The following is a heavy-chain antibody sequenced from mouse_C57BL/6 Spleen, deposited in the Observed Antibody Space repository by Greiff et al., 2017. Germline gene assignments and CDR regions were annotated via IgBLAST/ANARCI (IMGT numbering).Heavy chain of an antibody. CDR3: ALSDAMDY. V-gene: IGHV1-52*01. D-gene: IGHD6-2*01. J-gene: IGHJ4*01. CDR1: GYTFTSYW. CDR2: IDPSDSET. Sequence: QVQLQQPGAELVRPGSSVKLSCKASGYTFTSYWMHWVKQRPIQGLEWIGNIDPSDSETPYNQKFKDKATLTVDKSSSTAYMQLSSLTSEDSAVYYCALSDAMDYWGQGTSVTVSA.